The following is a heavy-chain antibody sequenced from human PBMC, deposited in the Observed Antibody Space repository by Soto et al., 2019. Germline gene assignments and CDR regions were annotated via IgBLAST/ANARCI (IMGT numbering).Heavy chain of an antibody. CDR2: ITGTSAFT. D-gene: IGHD3-16*01. CDR1: GXVVSDFQ. J-gene: IGHJ4*02. CDR3: ARDNLAFQGAFDL. Sequence: GSLRLSCAASGXVVSDFQFNWVRQAPGGGLEWLSSITGTSAFTEYAESIEGRFTISRDNPNKLLFLHMHHLRPEDTDVYYCARDNLAFQGAFDLWGQGTLGTVS. V-gene: IGHV3-21*01.